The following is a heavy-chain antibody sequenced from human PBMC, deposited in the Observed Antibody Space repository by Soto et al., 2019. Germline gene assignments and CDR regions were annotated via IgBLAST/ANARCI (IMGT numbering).Heavy chain of an antibody. D-gene: IGHD7-27*01. CDR3: ARRLGTAGSFES. Sequence: SETLSLTCSVSGGSISSGNYYWSWIRQHPGKGLEWIGYIYYGASTYYNPSLKSRVTISIDTSKNLFSLKLSSVTAADTAMYYCARRLGTAGSFESWGMGTLVTVSS. J-gene: IGHJ4*02. CDR2: IYYGAST. CDR1: GGSISSGNYY. V-gene: IGHV4-31*03.